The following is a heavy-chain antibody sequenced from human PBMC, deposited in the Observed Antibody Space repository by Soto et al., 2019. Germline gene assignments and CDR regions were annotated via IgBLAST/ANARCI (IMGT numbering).Heavy chain of an antibody. CDR1: GFTFSSYS. CDR3: AREGSTLNWFDP. J-gene: IGHJ5*02. CDR2: INSSSSTI. Sequence: EVQLVESGGGLVQPGGFRRLSCAASGFTFSSYSMNWVRQAPGKGLEWVSYINSSSSTIYYADSVKGRFTISRDNAKNSLYLQMNSLRDEDTAVYYCAREGSTLNWFDPWGQGTLVTVSS. V-gene: IGHV3-48*02.